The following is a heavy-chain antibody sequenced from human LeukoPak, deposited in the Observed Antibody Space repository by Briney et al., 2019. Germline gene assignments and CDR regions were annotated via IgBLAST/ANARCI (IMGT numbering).Heavy chain of an antibody. J-gene: IGHJ4*01. CDR1: GGSISSSNW. D-gene: IGHD3-22*01. CDR2: IYYSGST. V-gene: IGHV4-4*02. CDR3: AIYKGYDSSGXPFVY. Sequence: SGTLSLTCAVSGGSISSSNWWSWVRQPPGKGLEWIGYIYYSGSTNYNPSLKSRVTISVDTSKNQFSLKLSSVTAADTAVYYCAIYKGYDSSGXPFVYWXXGTLVTVS.